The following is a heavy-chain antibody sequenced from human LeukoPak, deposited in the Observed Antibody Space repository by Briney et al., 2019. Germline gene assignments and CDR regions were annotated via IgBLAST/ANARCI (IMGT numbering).Heavy chain of an antibody. CDR1: GSSISGYY. V-gene: IGHV4-59*01. CDR2: SYHNGDA. CDR3: ARVSYLTSSSGNYVFDF. J-gene: IGHJ4*02. Sequence: SETLSLTCSVSGSSISGYYWSWIRQSPGKGLEWIGYSYHNGDAYYSPSLKSRLTISVDMSMNQFSLNLKSVTAADTAVYHCARVSYLTSSSGNYVFDFWGQGTLVSVSS. D-gene: IGHD3-10*01.